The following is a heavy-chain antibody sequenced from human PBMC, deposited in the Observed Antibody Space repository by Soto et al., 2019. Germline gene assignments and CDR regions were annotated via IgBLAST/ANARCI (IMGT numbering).Heavy chain of an antibody. CDR1: GGSISSGGYY. J-gene: IGHJ5*02. CDR3: ARDYGRFGELSYTPNWFDP. D-gene: IGHD3-10*01. V-gene: IGHV4-31*03. Sequence: SETLSLTCTVSGGSISSGGYYWSWIRQHPGKGLEWIGYIYYSGSTYYNPSLKSRVTISVDTPKNQFSLKLSSVTAADTAVYYCARDYGRFGELSYTPNWFDPWGQGTLVTVSS. CDR2: IYYSGST.